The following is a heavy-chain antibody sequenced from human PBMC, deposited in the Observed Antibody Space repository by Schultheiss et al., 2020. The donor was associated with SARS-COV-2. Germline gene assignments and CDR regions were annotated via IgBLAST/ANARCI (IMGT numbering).Heavy chain of an antibody. CDR1: GFTFSSYS. V-gene: IGHV3-21*04. CDR3: AKKGPPYDYAQS. D-gene: IGHD3-16*01. Sequence: GESLKISCAASGFTFSSYSMNWVRQAPGKGLEWVSSISSSSSYIYYADSVKGRFTISRDNAKNSLYLQINSLRAEDTAVYYCAKKGPPYDYAQSWGQGTLVTVSS. CDR2: ISSSSSYI. J-gene: IGHJ4*02.